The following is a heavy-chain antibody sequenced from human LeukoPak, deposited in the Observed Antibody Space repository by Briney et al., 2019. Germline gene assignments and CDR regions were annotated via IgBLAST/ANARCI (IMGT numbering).Heavy chain of an antibody. D-gene: IGHD2-15*01. CDR3: ARVFRGRLDY. CDR2: IYYSGST. J-gene: IGHJ4*02. V-gene: IGHV4-59*08. CDR1: GGSLSSYY. Sequence: SETLSLTCTVSGGSLSSYYWSWLRQPPGKGLEWIGYIYYSGSTNYNPSLKSRVTISVDTSKNQFSLKLSSVTAADTAVYYCARVFRGRLDYWGQGTLVTVSS.